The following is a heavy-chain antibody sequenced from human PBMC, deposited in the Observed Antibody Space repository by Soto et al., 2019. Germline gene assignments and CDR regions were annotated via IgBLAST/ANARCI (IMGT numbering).Heavy chain of an antibody. V-gene: IGHV2-26*01. CDR2: IFSNNEK. Sequence: SGPTLVNPTETLTLTCTVSGFSLSNARVGVSWIRQPPGKALEWLAHIFSNNEKSYSTSLKSRLTISKDTSKSQVVLTMTNMDPVDTATYYCARIPEEVDTAMAIDYWGQGTLVTVSS. CDR1: GFSLSNARVG. D-gene: IGHD5-18*01. CDR3: ARIPEEVDTAMAIDY. J-gene: IGHJ4*02.